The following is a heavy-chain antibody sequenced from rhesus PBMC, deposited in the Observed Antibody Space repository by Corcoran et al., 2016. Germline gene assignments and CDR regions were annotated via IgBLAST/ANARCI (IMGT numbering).Heavy chain of an antibody. CDR1: GFTFSSFG. CDR3: ARGASGAGDY. Sequence: EVQLVESGGGLVQPGGSLRLYCVVSGFTFSSFGFHRVRRGPGRGLQWVSAIETNGDTTLYTDSVKGRFSISRENAKNTLYLRMDSLRVEDTAVYYCARGASGAGDYWGQGVLVTVSS. CDR2: IETNGDTT. J-gene: IGHJ4*01. V-gene: IGHV3-22*01. D-gene: IGHD6-31*01.